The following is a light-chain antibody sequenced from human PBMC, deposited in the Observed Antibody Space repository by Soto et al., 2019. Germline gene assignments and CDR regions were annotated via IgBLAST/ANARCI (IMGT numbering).Light chain of an antibody. Sequence: EIPVPEPTLPMSVSPGKRAALSCRASQSVGYHLAWYQQKPGQAPRLLIYDASNRATGIPARFSGSGSGTDFTLAISRLEPEDFAVYYCQQYGSSPLTFGLGTRLEI. CDR3: QQYGSSPLT. CDR1: QSVGYH. CDR2: DAS. J-gene: IGKJ5*01. V-gene: IGKV3-20*01.